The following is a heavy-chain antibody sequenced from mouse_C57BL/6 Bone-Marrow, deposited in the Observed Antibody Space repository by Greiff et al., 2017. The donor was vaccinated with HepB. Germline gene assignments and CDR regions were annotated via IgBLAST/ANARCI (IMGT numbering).Heavy chain of an antibody. Sequence: VKLVESGPGLVAPSQSLSITCTVSGFSLTSYGVDWVRQPPGKGLEWLGVIWGGGSTNYNSALMSRLSISKDNSKSQVFLKMNSLQTDDTAMYYCAKHEGDGNSYYYAMDYWGQGTSVTVSS. CDR1: GFSLTSYG. CDR2: IWGGGST. V-gene: IGHV2-9*01. D-gene: IGHD2-1*01. J-gene: IGHJ4*01. CDR3: AKHEGDGNSYYYAMDY.